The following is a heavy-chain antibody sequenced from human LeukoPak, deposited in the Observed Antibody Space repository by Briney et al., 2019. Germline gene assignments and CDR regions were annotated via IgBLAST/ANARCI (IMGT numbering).Heavy chain of an antibody. CDR1: GGTLSNYA. CDR3: ARSSLPGTTFYAFDM. D-gene: IGHD1-7*01. J-gene: IGHJ3*02. V-gene: IGHV1-69*04. CDR2: IIPILGIA. Sequence: SVKVSCKASGGTLSNYAISWVRQAPGQGLEWMGRIIPILGIANYAQKFQGRVTITADKSTSTASMELSSLRSEDTAVYYCARSSLPGTTFYAFDMWGQGTMVTVSS.